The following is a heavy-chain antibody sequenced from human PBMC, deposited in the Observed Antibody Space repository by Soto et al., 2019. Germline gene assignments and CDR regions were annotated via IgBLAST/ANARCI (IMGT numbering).Heavy chain of an antibody. V-gene: IGHV1-46*03. CDR1: GYTFTSYY. D-gene: IGHD4-17*01. Sequence: QVQLVQSGAEVKKPGASVKVSCKTSGYTFTSYYMHWVRQAPGQGLEGMGILNPSADSTTYAQKFQGRITMTRDTSTSTVYMDLSSLRSEDTAVYYCASTVYGDSVPFDSWGQGTLVTVSS. CDR3: ASTVYGDSVPFDS. CDR2: LNPSADST. J-gene: IGHJ4*02.